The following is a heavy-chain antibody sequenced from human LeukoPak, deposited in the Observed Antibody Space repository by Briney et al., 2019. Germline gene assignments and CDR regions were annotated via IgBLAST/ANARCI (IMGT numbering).Heavy chain of an antibody. CDR1: GFTFRSYS. CDR3: ARAGTTGTTRFYFDY. CDR2: ISSSSSHI. V-gene: IGHV3-21*01. Sequence: GGSLRLSCAASGFTFRSYSMNWVRQAPGKGLEWVSSISSSSSHIYYADSVRGRFTISRDNAKNSLYLHMNSLRADDTAVYYCARAGTTGTTRFYFDYWGQGTMLTVSS. D-gene: IGHD1-1*01. J-gene: IGHJ4*02.